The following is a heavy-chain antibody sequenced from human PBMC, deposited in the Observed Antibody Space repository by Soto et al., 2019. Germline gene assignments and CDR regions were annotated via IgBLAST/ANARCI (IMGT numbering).Heavy chain of an antibody. CDR3: AIMSVAVAGLPHNRYGMDV. V-gene: IGHV3-48*02. J-gene: IGHJ6*02. CDR1: GFTFSSYS. Sequence: GGSLRLSCAASGFTFSSYSMNWVRQAPGKGLEWVSYISSSSSTMYYADSVKGRFTISRDNAKNSLYLQMNSLRDEDTAVYYCAIMSVAVAGLPHNRYGMDVWGQGTTVTVSS. D-gene: IGHD6-19*01. CDR2: ISSSSSTM.